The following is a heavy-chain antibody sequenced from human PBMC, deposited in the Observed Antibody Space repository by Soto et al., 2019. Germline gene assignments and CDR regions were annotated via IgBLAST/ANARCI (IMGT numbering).Heavy chain of an antibody. J-gene: IGHJ4*02. V-gene: IGHV1-69*06. D-gene: IGHD6-13*01. CDR3: ARGGPGASIAAAAQAYYY. CDR2: IIPIFGTA. CDR1: GGTFSSYA. Sequence: QVQLVQSGAEVKKPGSSVKVSCKASGGTFSSYAISWVRQAPGQGLEWMGGIIPIFGTANYAQKFQGRVTITADKSTSTAYMELSSLRSEDTAVYYCARGGPGASIAAAAQAYYYWGQGTLVTGSS.